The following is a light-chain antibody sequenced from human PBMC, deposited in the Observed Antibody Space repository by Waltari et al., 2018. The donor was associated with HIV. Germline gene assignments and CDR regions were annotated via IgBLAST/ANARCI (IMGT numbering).Light chain of an antibody. CDR3: QAYDSSLSAVM. J-gene: IGLJ3*02. CDR2: GNR. Sequence: QSLLTQPPSVSGAPGQRVTMSCTGSSSNIEAGYDVHWYQQLPGTAPRLLIFGNRIRPAGVPDRFSGSKSGTSASLAITGLQAEDEADYYCQAYDSSLSAVMFGGGTKLTVL. CDR1: SSNIEAGYD. V-gene: IGLV1-40*01.